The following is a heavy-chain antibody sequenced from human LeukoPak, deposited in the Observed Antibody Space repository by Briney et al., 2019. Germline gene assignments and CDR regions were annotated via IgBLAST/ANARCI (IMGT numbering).Heavy chain of an antibody. V-gene: IGHV1-69*13. J-gene: IGHJ4*02. D-gene: IGHD2-2*01. Sequence: SVKVSCKASGGTFSSYAISWVRQAPGQGLEWMGGIIPIFGTANYAQKFQGRVTITADESTSTAYMELSSLRSEDTAVYFCARDAAGAPAASYYFDYWGQGTLVTVSS. CDR2: IIPIFGTA. CDR1: GGTFSSYA. CDR3: ARDAAGAPAASYYFDY.